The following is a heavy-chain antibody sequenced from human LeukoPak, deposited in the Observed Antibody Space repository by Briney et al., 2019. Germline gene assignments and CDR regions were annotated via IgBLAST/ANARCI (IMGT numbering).Heavy chain of an antibody. J-gene: IGHJ5*02. CDR2: VNHSGST. Sequence: PSETLSLTCAVYGESFSGYYWSWIRQPPGKGLEWIGEVNHSGSTNYNPSLKSRVTISVDTSKNQFSLKLSSVTAADTAVYYCAKNGQSGFSFDPWGQGTLVTVSS. D-gene: IGHD1-26*01. CDR1: GESFSGYY. V-gene: IGHV4-34*01. CDR3: AKNGQSGFSFDP.